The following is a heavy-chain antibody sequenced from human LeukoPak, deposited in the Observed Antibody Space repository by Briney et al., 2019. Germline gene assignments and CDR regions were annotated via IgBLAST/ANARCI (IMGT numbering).Heavy chain of an antibody. CDR2: IYYSGST. D-gene: IGHD2-2*02. V-gene: IGHV4-30-4*08. J-gene: IGHJ4*02. CDR1: GGSIGSGDYY. CDR3: ARGGVVVPAAIGSFDY. Sequence: SQTLSLTCTVSGGSIGSGDYYWSWIRQPPGKSLEWIGYIYYSGSTYYNPSLKSRVTISVDTSKNQFSLKLSSVTAADTAVYYCARGGVVVPAAIGSFDYWGQGTLVTVSS.